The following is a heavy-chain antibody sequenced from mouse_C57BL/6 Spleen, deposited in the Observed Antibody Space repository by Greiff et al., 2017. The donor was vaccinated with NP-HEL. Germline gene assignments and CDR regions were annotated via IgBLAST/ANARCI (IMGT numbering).Heavy chain of an antibody. CDR3: ARGGSFAY. J-gene: IGHJ3*01. CDR1: GYAFTNYL. V-gene: IGHV1-54*01. CDR2: INPGSGGT. Sequence: QVQLQQSGAELVRPGTSVKVSCKASGYAFTNYLIEWVKQRPGQGLERIGVINPGSGGTNYNEKFKGKATLTADKSSSTAYMQLSSLTSEDSAVYFCARGGSFAYWGQGTLVTVSA.